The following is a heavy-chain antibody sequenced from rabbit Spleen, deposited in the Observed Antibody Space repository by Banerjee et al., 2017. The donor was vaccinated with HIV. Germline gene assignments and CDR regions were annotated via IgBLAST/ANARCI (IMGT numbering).Heavy chain of an antibody. D-gene: IGHD4-1*01. CDR3: ARDGSGWGANFNL. CDR1: GVSFTSNYY. CDR2: IDAGYRGNT. J-gene: IGHJ4*01. V-gene: IGHV1S40*01. Sequence: QSLEESGGDLVKPGASLTLTCTASGVSFTSNYYMCWVRQAPGKGLEWIACIDAGYRGNTYYASWARGRFTVSKTSSTTVTLRMTSLTAADTASYFCARDGSGWGANFNLWGQGTLVTVS.